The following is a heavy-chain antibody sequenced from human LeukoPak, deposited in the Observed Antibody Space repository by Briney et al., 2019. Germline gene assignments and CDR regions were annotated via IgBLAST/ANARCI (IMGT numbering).Heavy chain of an antibody. Sequence: SVKVSCKASGGTFSSYAISWVRQGPGQGLEWMGGIIPIFGTANYAQKFQGRVTITADESTSTAYMELSSLRSEDTAVYYCAGPLVDRYSGSIDGDYYYGMDVWGQGTTVTVSS. CDR2: IIPIFGTA. D-gene: IGHD1-26*01. J-gene: IGHJ6*02. CDR3: AGPLVDRYSGSIDGDYYYGMDV. CDR1: GGTFSSYA. V-gene: IGHV1-69*13.